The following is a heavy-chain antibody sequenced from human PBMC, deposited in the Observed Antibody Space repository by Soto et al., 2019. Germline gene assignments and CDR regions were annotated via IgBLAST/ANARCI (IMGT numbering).Heavy chain of an antibody. CDR2: TYYSITT. CDR3: ASALETGDY. J-gene: IGHJ4*02. Sequence: SETLSLTCTVSGGSISSYYWSWIRQPPGKGLEWIGYTYYSITTNYNPSLKSRVTISVETSKNQVSLKLSSVTAADTAVYYCASALETGDYWGQGTLVTVSS. V-gene: IGHV4-59*12. CDR1: GGSISSYY. D-gene: IGHD3-10*01.